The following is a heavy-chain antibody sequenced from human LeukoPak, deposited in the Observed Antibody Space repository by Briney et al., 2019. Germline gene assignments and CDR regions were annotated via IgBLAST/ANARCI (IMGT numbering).Heavy chain of an antibody. CDR1: GFTFSSYG. J-gene: IGHJ4*02. CDR2: IKYDGSNK. V-gene: IGHV3-30*02. Sequence: GGSLRLSCAASGFTFSSYGMHWVRQAPGKGLEWVGFIKYDGSNKSYADYVKGRFTISRDNSNNTLYLQMNSLRDEDTAVYYCVKDWGVVIPYYFDYWGQGTLVTVSS. CDR3: VKDWGVVIPYYFDY. D-gene: IGHD3-3*01.